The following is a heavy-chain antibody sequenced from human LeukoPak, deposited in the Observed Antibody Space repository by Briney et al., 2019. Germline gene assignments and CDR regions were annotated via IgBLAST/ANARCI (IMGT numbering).Heavy chain of an antibody. CDR1: GFTVSTNY. CDR2: IYSGGST. CDR3: AKFLPTHIVVANYYFDY. V-gene: IGHV3-53*01. J-gene: IGHJ4*02. D-gene: IGHD2-21*01. Sequence: GGSLRLSCAASGFTVSTNYMTWVRQAPGKGLEWVSVIYSGGSTYYADSVKGRFTISRDNSKNTLYLQMNSLRAEDTAVYYCAKFLPTHIVVANYYFDYWGQGTLVTVSS.